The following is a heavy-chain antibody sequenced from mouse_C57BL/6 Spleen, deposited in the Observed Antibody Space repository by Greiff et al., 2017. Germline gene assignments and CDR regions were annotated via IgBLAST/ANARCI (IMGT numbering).Heavy chain of an antibody. J-gene: IGHJ1*03. Sequence: VQLQQSVAELVRPGASVKLSCTASGFNIKNTYMHWVKQRPEQGLEWIGRIDPANGNTKYAPKVQGKATITADTSSNTAYLQLRRLTSEDTAIYYCARGDYVSWYFDVWGTGTTVTVSS. CDR1: GFNIKNTY. D-gene: IGHD2-4*01. V-gene: IGHV14-3*01. CDR3: ARGDYVSWYFDV. CDR2: IDPANGNT.